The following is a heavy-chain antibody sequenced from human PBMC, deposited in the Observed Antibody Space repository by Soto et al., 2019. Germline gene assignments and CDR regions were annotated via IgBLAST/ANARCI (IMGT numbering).Heavy chain of an antibody. CDR1: GYTFTSYG. CDR2: ISAYNGNT. D-gene: IGHD3-10*01. V-gene: IGHV1-18*01. J-gene: IGHJ6*01. Sequence: GASVKVSCKASGYTFTSYGISWVRQAPGQGLEWMGWISAYNGNTNYAQKLQGRVTMTTDTSTSTAYMELRSLRSDDTAVYYCARKPITMVRGGCYYGMDVWGQGTTVTVPS. CDR3: ARKPITMVRGGCYYGMDV.